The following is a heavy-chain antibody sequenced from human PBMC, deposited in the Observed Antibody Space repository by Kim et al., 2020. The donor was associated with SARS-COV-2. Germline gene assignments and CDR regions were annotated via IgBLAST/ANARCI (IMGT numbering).Heavy chain of an antibody. CDR2: ISHSGSAI. CDR3: ARMTVPFGALFDSFDV. V-gene: IGHV3-48*02. J-gene: IGHJ3*01. CDR1: GFTFSNYN. D-gene: IGHD3-10*01. Sequence: GGSLRLSCAASGFTFSNYNMNWVRQSPGKGPEWLSYISHSGSAIFYADSVKGRFSISRDNAKNSLYLQMNNLRDEDTAVYYCARMTVPFGALFDSFDVWGQGTMVTVSS.